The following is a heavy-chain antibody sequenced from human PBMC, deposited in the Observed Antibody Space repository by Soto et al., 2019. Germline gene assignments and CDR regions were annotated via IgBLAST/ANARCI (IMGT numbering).Heavy chain of an antibody. CDR2: ISGSGGST. Sequence: EVQLLESGGGLVQPGGSLRLSCAASGFTFSSYAMSWVRQAPGKGLEWVSAISGSGGSTYYADSVKGRFTISRDNSKNTLHLQMNSLRAEDTAVYYCANDRNTPYSGSYYVYYYYYMDVWGKGTTVTVSS. V-gene: IGHV3-23*01. J-gene: IGHJ6*03. CDR3: ANDRNTPYSGSYYVYYYYYMDV. CDR1: GFTFSSYA. D-gene: IGHD3-10*01.